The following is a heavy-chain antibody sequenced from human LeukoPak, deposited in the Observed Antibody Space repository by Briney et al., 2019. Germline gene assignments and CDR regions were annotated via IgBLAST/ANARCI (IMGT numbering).Heavy chain of an antibody. CDR2: INQDGSEK. Sequence: PGGSLRLSCAASGFTFSSYWMSWVRQAPGKRLEWVANINQDGSEKYYVDSVKGRFIISRDNARNSLFLQMNILTAEDTAIYYCVRVGAYSTSSPAGYWGQGTLVSVSS. CDR3: VRVGAYSTSSPAGY. CDR1: GFTFSSYW. J-gene: IGHJ4*02. V-gene: IGHV3-7*01. D-gene: IGHD6-6*01.